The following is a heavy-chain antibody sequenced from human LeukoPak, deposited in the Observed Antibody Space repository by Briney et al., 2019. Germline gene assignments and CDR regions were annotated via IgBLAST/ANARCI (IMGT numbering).Heavy chain of an antibody. V-gene: IGHV1-18*01. D-gene: IGHD3-22*01. CDR2: ISAYNGNT. J-gene: IGHJ4*02. Sequence: GASVKVSCKASGYTFTSYGISWVRQAPGQGLEWMGWISAYNGNTNYAQKLQGRVTMTTDTSTSTAYMELRSLRSDDTAVYYCARDLYYYDSSGYYQGYWGQGTLVTVSS. CDR3: ARDLYYYDSSGYYQGY. CDR1: GYTFTSYG.